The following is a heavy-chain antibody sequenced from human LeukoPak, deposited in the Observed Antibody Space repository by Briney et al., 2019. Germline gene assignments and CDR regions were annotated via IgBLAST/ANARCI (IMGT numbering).Heavy chain of an antibody. V-gene: IGHV4-59*01. CDR2: IYYSGST. CDR3: ARERSHNDFWSGYSTGAFDI. D-gene: IGHD3-3*01. CDR1: GGSISSYY. J-gene: IGHJ3*02. Sequence: SETLTLTCTVPGGSISSYYWSWIRQPPGKGLEWIGYIYYSGSTNYNPSLKSRVTISVDTSKNQFSLKLSSVTAADTAVYYCARERSHNDFWSGYSTGAFDIWGQGTMVTVSS.